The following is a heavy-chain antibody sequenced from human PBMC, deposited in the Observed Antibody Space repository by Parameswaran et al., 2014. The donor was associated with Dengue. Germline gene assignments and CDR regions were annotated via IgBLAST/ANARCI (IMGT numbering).Heavy chain of an antibody. CDR3: AAEDVEMATNTYGMDV. J-gene: IGHJ6*02. Sequence: WVRQAPGQRLEWIGWIVVGSGNTNYAQKFQERVTITRDMSTSTAYMELSSLRSEDTAVYYCAAEDVEMATNTYGMDVWGQGTTVTVSS. V-gene: IGHV1-58*01. D-gene: IGHD5-24*01. CDR2: IVVGSGNT.